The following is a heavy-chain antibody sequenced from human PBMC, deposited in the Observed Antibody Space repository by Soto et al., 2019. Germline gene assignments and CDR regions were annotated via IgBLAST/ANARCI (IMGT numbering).Heavy chain of an antibody. CDR2: INHSGST. Sequence: SETLSLTCAVYGGSFSGYYWSWIRQPPGKGLEWIGEINHSGSTNYNPSLKSRVTISVDTSKNQFSLKLSSVTAADTAVYYCARELSSGYWHCYYGMDVWGQGTTVTGSS. J-gene: IGHJ6*02. CDR3: ARELSSGYWHCYYGMDV. CDR1: GGSFSGYY. D-gene: IGHD3-22*01. V-gene: IGHV4-34*01.